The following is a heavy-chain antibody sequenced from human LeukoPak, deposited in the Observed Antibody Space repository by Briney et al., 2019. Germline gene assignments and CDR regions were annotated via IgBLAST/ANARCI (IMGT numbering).Heavy chain of an antibody. Sequence: SETLSLTCAVYGGSFSGYYWSWIRQPPGKGLEWIGEINHSGSTNYNPSLKSRVTISVDTSKNQFSLKLSSVTAADTAVYYCARARFFFPYSSSYFDYWGQGTLVTVSS. J-gene: IGHJ4*02. V-gene: IGHV4-34*01. CDR1: GGSFSGYY. D-gene: IGHD6-6*01. CDR3: ARARFFFPYSSSYFDY. CDR2: INHSGST.